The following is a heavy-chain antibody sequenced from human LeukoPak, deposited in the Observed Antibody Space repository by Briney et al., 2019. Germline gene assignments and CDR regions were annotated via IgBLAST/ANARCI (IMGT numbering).Heavy chain of an antibody. CDR2: INHSGST. D-gene: IGHD5-12*01. CDR3: ARGRGNSSR. Sequence: SETLSLTCAVYGGSFSGYYWSWIRQPPGKGLEWIGEINHSGSTNYNPSLKSRVTISVDTSKNQFSLKLSSVTAADTAVYYCARGRGNSSRWGQGTLVTASS. V-gene: IGHV4-34*01. J-gene: IGHJ4*02. CDR1: GGSFSGYY.